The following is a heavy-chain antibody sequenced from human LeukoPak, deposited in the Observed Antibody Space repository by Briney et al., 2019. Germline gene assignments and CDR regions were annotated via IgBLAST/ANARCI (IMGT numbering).Heavy chain of an antibody. Sequence: GGTLRLSCAASGFTFSIYGMNWVRQAPGKGLEWVSAISGSGGSTYYADSVKGRFTISRDNSKNTLYLQMNSLRAEDTAVYYCAKDPYYYDSSGHDYWGQGALVTVSS. CDR2: ISGSGGST. D-gene: IGHD3-22*01. J-gene: IGHJ4*02. CDR3: AKDPYYYDSSGHDY. CDR1: GFTFSIYG. V-gene: IGHV3-23*01.